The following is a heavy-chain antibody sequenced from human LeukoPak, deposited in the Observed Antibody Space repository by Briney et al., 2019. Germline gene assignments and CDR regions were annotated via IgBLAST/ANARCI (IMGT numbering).Heavy chain of an antibody. Sequence: SETLSLTCTVSGGSVSSSTYYWGWIRQPPGKGLEWIGSVYYTGSTYYNPSLESRVTVSADTSKNHFSLKLRSVTAADTAVYCCARFSNSSSHYGMDVWGQGTTVTVSS. CDR1: GGSVSSSTYY. J-gene: IGHJ6*02. D-gene: IGHD3-22*01. CDR3: ARFSNSSSHYGMDV. CDR2: VYYTGST. V-gene: IGHV4-39*02.